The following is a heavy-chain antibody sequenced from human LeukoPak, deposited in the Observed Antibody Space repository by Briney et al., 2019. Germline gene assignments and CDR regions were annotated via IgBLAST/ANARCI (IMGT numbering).Heavy chain of an antibody. J-gene: IGHJ4*02. CDR2: IAYDGSRK. Sequence: GGSLRLSCAGSGFTFSGYGMHWVRQAPGKGLEWVTGIAYDGSRKHYADSVKGRFTISRDNSKNTLYLQMNSLGAEDTAVYYCAKDRNCHFDYWGQGTLVTVSS. V-gene: IGHV3-30*18. CDR3: AKDRNCHFDY. CDR1: GFTFSGYG. D-gene: IGHD1-1*01.